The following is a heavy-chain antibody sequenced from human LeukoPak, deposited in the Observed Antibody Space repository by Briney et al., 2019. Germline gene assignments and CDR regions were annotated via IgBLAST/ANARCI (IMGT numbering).Heavy chain of an antibody. J-gene: IGHJ4*02. Sequence: GRSLRLSCAASGFTFSSYAMHWVRQAPGKGLEWVAVISYDGSNKYYADSVKGRFTISRDNSKNTLYLQMNSLRAEDTAVYYCARDAPADYSSSYFDYWGQGTLVTISS. CDR2: ISYDGSNK. D-gene: IGHD6-13*01. CDR3: ARDAPADYSSSYFDY. V-gene: IGHV3-30-3*01. CDR1: GFTFSSYA.